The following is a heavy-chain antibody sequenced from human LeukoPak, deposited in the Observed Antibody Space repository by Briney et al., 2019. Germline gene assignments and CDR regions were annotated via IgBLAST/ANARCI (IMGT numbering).Heavy chain of an antibody. CDR1: GFTFSAYD. CDR3: ARDLYYSGSGRYVPRLPDY. V-gene: IGHV3-48*03. CDR2: IRGRDRIT. Sequence: PGGSLRLSCAASGFTFSAYDMNWVRQAPGKGLEWISYIRGRDRITHYADSVRGRFTISRDDAKNSLYLQMDSLRVEDTAVYYCARDLYYSGSGRYVPRLPDYWGQGTLVTVSS. D-gene: IGHD3-10*01. J-gene: IGHJ4*02.